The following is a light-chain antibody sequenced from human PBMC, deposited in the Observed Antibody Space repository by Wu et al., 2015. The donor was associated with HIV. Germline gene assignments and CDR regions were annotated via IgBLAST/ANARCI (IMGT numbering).Light chain of an antibody. V-gene: IGKV1-8*01. CDR1: QGIGTS. CDR3: QQYYNSPH. J-gene: IGKJ3*01. CDR2: GAS. Sequence: AIRMTQSPSSLSASTGDRVTITCRASQGIGTSLAWCQQIPGKAPKLLIYGASSLQNGVPSRFSGSGSGTDFALTISCLQSEDFAIYYCQQYYNSPHFGPGTKV.